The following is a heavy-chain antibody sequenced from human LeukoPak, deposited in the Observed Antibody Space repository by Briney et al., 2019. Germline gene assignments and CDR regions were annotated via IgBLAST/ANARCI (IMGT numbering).Heavy chain of an antibody. V-gene: IGHV1-18*01. J-gene: IGHJ4*02. CDR3: ARAGYYDYVWGSLPFDY. CDR1: GYTFTSYG. D-gene: IGHD3-16*01. CDR2: ISAYNGNT. Sequence: RASVKVSCKASGYTFTSYGISWVRQAPGQGLEWMGWISAYNGNTNYAQKLQGRVTMTTDTSTSTAYMELRSLRSDDTAVYYCARAGYYDYVWGSLPFDYWGQGTLVTVSS.